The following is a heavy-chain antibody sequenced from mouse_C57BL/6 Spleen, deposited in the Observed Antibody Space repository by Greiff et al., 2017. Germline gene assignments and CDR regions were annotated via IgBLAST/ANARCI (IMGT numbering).Heavy chain of an antibody. D-gene: IGHD2-1*01. J-gene: IGHJ4*01. V-gene: IGHV1-22*01. CDR1: GYTFTDYN. CDR2: INPNNGGT. Sequence: VHVKQSGPELVKPGASVKMSCKASGYTFTDYNMHWVKQSHGKSLEWIGYINPNNGGTSYNQKFKGKATLTVNKSSSTAYMELRSLTSEDSAVYYCAGGNYGAMDYWGQGTSVTVSS. CDR3: AGGNYGAMDY.